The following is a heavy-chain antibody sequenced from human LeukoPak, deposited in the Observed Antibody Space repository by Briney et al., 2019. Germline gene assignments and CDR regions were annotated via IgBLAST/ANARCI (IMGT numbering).Heavy chain of an antibody. CDR2: IYHSGST. D-gene: IGHD3-9*01. V-gene: IGHV4-4*02. J-gene: IGHJ4*02. Sequence: SGTLSLTCAVSGGSISDSNWWSWVRQPPGKGLESIGEIYHSGSTNYNPSLRSRVTISVDKSKNQFSLRLTSVTAADTAVYYCARTGGRGSALTGYHDYWGQGALVTVSS. CDR1: GGSISDSNW. CDR3: ARTGGRGSALTGYHDY.